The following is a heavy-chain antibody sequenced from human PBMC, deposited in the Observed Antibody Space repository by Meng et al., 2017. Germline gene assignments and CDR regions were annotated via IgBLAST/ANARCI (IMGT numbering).Heavy chain of an antibody. CDR2: INPNSGGT. CDR1: GYTFTGYY. V-gene: IGHV1-2*06. D-gene: IGHD1/OR15-1a*01. CDR3: AVSAQLEQPYYYYYYGMDV. J-gene: IGHJ6*01. Sequence: ASVKVSCKASGYTFTGYYMHWVRQAPGQGLEWMGRINPNSGGTNYAQKFQGRVTMTRDTSISTAYMELRRLRSDDTAVYYCAVSAQLEQPYYYYYYGMDVWGQGTTVT.